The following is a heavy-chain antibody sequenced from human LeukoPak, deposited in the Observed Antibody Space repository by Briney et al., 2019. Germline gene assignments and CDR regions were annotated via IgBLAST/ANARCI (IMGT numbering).Heavy chain of an antibody. D-gene: IGHD6-13*01. CDR2: IYYSGST. CDR1: GGSIGSSSYY. Sequence: SETLSLTCTVSGGSIGSSSYYWGWIRQPPGKGLNWIGSIYYSGSTYYNPSLKSRVTISVDTSRDQFSLKLSSVTAADTAVYYCAKVGGYSSSWYGTAIWGQGTMVTVSS. V-gene: IGHV4-39*07. J-gene: IGHJ3*02. CDR3: AKVGGYSSSWYGTAI.